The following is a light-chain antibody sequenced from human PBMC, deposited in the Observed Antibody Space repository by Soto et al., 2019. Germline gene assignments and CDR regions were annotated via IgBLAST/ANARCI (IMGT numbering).Light chain of an antibody. Sequence: QSALTQPASVSGSPGQSISISCTGSSSDVGAYNYVAWYQQKPGKAPKLLIYEVDHRPSGISHRFSGSKSGNTASLTISVLQTEDEADYYCSSYTVINTAVFGGGTKLTVL. CDR3: SSYTVINTAV. CDR1: SSDVGAYNY. V-gene: IGLV2-14*01. CDR2: EVD. J-gene: IGLJ3*02.